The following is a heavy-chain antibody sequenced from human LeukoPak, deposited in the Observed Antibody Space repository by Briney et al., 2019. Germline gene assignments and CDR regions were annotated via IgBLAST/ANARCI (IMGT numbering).Heavy chain of an antibody. V-gene: IGHV3-30*03. CDR1: GFTFSSYG. J-gene: IGHJ3*02. D-gene: IGHD2-2*01. CDR3: ARDGVLCSSTSCYDAFDI. Sequence: GGSLRLSCAASGFTFSSYGMHWVRQAPGKGLEGVAVISYDGSNKYYADSVKGRFTISRDNSKNTLYLQMNSLRAEDTAVYYCARDGVLCSSTSCYDAFDIWGQGTMVSVSS. CDR2: ISYDGSNK.